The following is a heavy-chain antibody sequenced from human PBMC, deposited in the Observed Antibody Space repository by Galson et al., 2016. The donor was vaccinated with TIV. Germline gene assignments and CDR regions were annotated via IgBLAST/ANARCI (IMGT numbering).Heavy chain of an antibody. D-gene: IGHD1-14*01. V-gene: IGHV1-69*06. J-gene: IGHJ6*03. CDR2: IIPIFGTG. Sequence: SVKVSCKASGGSFMNYAVSWVRQAPGQGLEWMGRIIPIFGTGNYAQKFQGRVTITADIFASTAYMELSSLTSDDTAVYYWAGPPTFGNVYHYYMDVGGKGTAVTVSS. CDR1: GGSFMNYA. CDR3: AGPPTFGNVYHYYMDV.